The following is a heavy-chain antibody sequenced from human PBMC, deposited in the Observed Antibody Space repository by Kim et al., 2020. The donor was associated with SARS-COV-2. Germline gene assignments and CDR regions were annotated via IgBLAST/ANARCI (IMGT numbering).Heavy chain of an antibody. D-gene: IGHD6-13*01. CDR2: INHSGST. CDR3: ARGFPSSSWYYDYYYMDV. J-gene: IGHJ6*03. V-gene: IGHV4-34*01. Sequence: SETLSLTCAVYGGSFSGYYWSWIRQPPGKGLEWIGEINHSGSTNYNPSLKSRVTISVDTSKNQFSLKLSSVTAADTAVYYCARGFPSSSWYYDYYYMDV. CDR1: GGSFSGYY.